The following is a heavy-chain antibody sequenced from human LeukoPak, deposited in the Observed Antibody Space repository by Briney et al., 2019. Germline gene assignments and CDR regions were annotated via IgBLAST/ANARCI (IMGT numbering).Heavy chain of an antibody. CDR3: AKAQRVVVVITAVDY. J-gene: IGHJ4*02. Sequence: PGGSLRLSCAASGFTFSTSAMSWFRQAPGQGLEWVSFIGVGGGNTNYADSVKGRFTISRDDSKNTLYLQMKSLRAEDTAVYYCAKAQRVVVVITAVDYWGQGTLVTVSS. CDR1: GFTFSTSA. V-gene: IGHV3-23*01. D-gene: IGHD3-22*01. CDR2: IGVGGGNT.